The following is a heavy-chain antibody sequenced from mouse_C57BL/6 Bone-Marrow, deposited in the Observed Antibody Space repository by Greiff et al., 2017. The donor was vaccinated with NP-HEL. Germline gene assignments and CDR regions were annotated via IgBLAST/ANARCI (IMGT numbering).Heavy chain of an antibody. Sequence: VQLVESGAELARPGASVKMSCKASGYTFTSYTMHWVKQRPGQGLEWIGYINPSSGYTKYNQKFKDKATLTADKSSSTAYMQLSSLTSEDSAVYYCARYDYLWYFDVWGTGTTVTVSS. J-gene: IGHJ1*03. V-gene: IGHV1-4*01. CDR2: INPSSGYT. CDR3: ARYDYLWYFDV. D-gene: IGHD2-4*01. CDR1: GYTFTSYT.